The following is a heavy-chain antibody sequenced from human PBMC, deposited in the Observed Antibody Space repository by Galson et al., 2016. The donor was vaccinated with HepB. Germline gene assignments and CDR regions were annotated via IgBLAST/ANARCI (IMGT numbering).Heavy chain of an antibody. J-gene: IGHJ4*02. D-gene: IGHD1-26*01. Sequence: CAASGFTFSDHYMDWVRQAPGKGLEWVGRTRNKASSYSTEYAASVKGRFTISRDDSKNSLYLQMNSLKTEDTAVYYCARDSGTYEIDYWGQGTLVTVSS. CDR2: TRNKASSYST. V-gene: IGHV3-72*01. CDR3: ARDSGTYEIDY. CDR1: GFTFSDHY.